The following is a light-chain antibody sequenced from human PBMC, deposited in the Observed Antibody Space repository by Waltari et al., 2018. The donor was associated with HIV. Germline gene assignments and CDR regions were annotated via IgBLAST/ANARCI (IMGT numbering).Light chain of an antibody. CDR3: CAYAGSHIWGL. J-gene: IGLJ2*01. V-gene: IGLV2-11*01. CDR1: ISDVGGYNY. CDR2: HFT. Sequence: QSALTQPRSVSGSPGQSVTISCTGTISDVGGYNYISWYQQHPGKAPKFFIYHFTKRPSGGPDRFSASRSGNTASLTISGLQTEDDADYYCCAYAGSHIWGLFGGGTKLTVL.